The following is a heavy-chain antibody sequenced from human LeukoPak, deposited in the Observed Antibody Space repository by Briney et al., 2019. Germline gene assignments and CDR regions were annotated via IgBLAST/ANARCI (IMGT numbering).Heavy chain of an antibody. CDR1: GFTLRSYA. J-gene: IGHJ2*01. CDR3: ARQSPYRYFDL. CDR2: ISGSGGST. Sequence: GGSLRLSCAASGFTLRSYAMSWVRQAPGKGLEWVSTISGSGGSTYYADSVKGRFTIPRDNSKNTLYLQMNSLRAEDTAVYYCARQSPYRYFDLWGRGTLVTVSS. V-gene: IGHV3-23*01. D-gene: IGHD4-11*01.